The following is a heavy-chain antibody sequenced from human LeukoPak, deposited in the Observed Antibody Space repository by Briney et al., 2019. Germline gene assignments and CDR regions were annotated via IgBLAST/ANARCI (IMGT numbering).Heavy chain of an antibody. V-gene: IGHV3-23*01. CDR1: GFTFNTYA. Sequence: GSLRLSCAASGFTFNTYALTWVRQAPGKGLEWVSGISAGGVSTYYADPVKGRFTISRDNSKNTLYLQMNGLRAEDTAVYYCATVESSHTADYFDSWGQGTLVTVSS. CDR2: ISAGGVST. J-gene: IGHJ4*02. D-gene: IGHD2-15*01. CDR3: ATVESSHTADYFDS.